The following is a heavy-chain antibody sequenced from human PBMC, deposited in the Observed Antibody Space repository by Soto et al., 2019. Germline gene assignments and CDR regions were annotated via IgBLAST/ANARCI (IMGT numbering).Heavy chain of an antibody. V-gene: IGHV4-59*01. D-gene: IGHD1-26*01. CDR3: ARVGSGSYYDFNWFDP. CDR2: IYYSGST. J-gene: IGHJ5*02. CDR1: GRSISAYS. Sequence: SESLSLTCTFSGRSISAYSWSWMRQPPGKGLEWIGHIYYSGSTNYSPSLKSRVTISIDTSKRQFSLKLRSVTAADTAVYYCARVGSGSYYDFNWFDPWGQGKVVTVSS.